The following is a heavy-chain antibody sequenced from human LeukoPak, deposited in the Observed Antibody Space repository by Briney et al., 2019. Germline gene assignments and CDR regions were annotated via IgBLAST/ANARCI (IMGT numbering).Heavy chain of an antibody. J-gene: IGHJ6*03. CDR2: IYYSGST. D-gene: IGHD2-8*01. CDR1: GGSISSYY. Sequence: SETLSLTCTVSGGSISSYYWSWIRQPPGKGLEWIGYIYYSGSTNYNPSLKSRVTISVDTSKNQFSLKLSSVTAADTAVYYCARALRGMLEGYYYYYMDVWGKGTTVTVSS. CDR3: ARALRGMLEGYYYYYMDV. V-gene: IGHV4-59*01.